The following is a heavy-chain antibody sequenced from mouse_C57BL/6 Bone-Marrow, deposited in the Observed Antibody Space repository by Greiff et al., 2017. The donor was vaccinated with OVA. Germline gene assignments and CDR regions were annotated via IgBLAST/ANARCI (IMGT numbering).Heavy chain of an antibody. D-gene: IGHD2-10*02. Sequence: QVQLQQSGPELVKPGASVKLSCKASGYTFTSYDINWVKQRPGQGLEWIGWIYPRDGSTKYNEKFQGKATLTVDTSSSTAYMELHSLTSEDAAVYFCARRGYGNYYYFDYWGQGTTLTVSS. CDR1: GYTFTSYD. J-gene: IGHJ2*01. V-gene: IGHV1-85*01. CDR2: IYPRDGST. CDR3: ARRGYGNYYYFDY.